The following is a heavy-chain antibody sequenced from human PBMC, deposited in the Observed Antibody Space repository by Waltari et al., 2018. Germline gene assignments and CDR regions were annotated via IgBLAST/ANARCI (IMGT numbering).Heavy chain of an antibody. CDR2: INAGNGNT. J-gene: IGHJ1*01. CDR3: GWGAAAGTAQH. CDR1: GYTFTSYA. V-gene: IGHV1-3*03. D-gene: IGHD6-13*01. Sequence: QVQLVQSGAEVKKPGASVKVSCKASGYTFTSYAMHWVRQAPGQRLEWMGWINAGNGNTKYSQEFQGRVTITRDTSASTAYMELSSLRSEDTAVYYCGWGAAAGTAQHWGQGTLVTVSS.